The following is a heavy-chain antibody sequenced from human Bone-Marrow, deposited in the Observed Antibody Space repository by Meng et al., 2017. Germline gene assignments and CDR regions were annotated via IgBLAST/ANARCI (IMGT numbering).Heavy chain of an antibody. CDR3: AIEYSSGIDY. CDR1: GGSISSSNW. Sequence: QGKLQEPGPGRGKPSGTLSLHCAVSGGSISSSNWWSWVRKPPGKGLEWIGEIYHSGSTNYNPSLKSRVTISVDKSKNQFSLKLSSVTAADTAVYYCAIEYSSGIDYWGQGTLVTVSS. D-gene: IGHD6-19*01. CDR2: IYHSGST. V-gene: IGHV4-4*02. J-gene: IGHJ4*02.